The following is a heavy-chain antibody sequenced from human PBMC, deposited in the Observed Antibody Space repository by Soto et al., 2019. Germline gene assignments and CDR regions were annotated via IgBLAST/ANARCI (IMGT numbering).Heavy chain of an antibody. D-gene: IGHD5-18*01. Sequence: GGSLRLSCAASGFTFSSYAMSWVRQAPGKGLEWVSAISGSGDSTYYADSVKGRFTISRDNAKNSLYLQMNSLRDEDTAVYYCARDAMGIQLWSYWYFDLWGRGTLVTVSS. CDR1: GFTFSSYA. V-gene: IGHV3-23*01. CDR2: ISGSGDST. CDR3: ARDAMGIQLWSYWYFDL. J-gene: IGHJ2*01.